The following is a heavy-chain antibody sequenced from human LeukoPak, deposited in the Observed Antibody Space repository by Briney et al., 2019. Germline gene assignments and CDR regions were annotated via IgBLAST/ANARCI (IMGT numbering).Heavy chain of an antibody. D-gene: IGHD6-6*01. Sequence: GGSLRLSCAASGFTLSNYAMSWVRQAPGKGLEWVSTISSSGGSTYYADSVKGRFTISRDNSKNTLYLQMNSLRAEDTAVYYCAKEPYSSSSPGYFDYWGQGTLVTVSS. V-gene: IGHV3-23*01. CDR1: GFTLSNYA. J-gene: IGHJ4*02. CDR3: AKEPYSSSSPGYFDY. CDR2: ISSSGGST.